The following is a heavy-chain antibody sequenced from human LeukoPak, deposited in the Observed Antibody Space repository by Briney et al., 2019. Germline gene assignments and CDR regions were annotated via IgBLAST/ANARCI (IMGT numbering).Heavy chain of an antibody. V-gene: IGHV4-39*01. Sequence: SETLSLTCTVSGGSLSSSNNYWGWIRQPPGKGLEWVGSLSYSGSTYYTPSLKSRVTISVDTSKNHFSLRLSSVTAADTAVYYCARHHCTGGSCQPFWGQGTLVTVS. CDR3: ARHHCTGGSCQPF. CDR2: LSYSGST. J-gene: IGHJ4*02. D-gene: IGHD2-15*01. CDR1: GGSLSSSNNY.